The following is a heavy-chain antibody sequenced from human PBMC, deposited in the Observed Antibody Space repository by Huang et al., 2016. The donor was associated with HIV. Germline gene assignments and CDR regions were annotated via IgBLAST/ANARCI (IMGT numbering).Heavy chain of an antibody. CDR2: ILYSGAT. CDR3: ASLWFGDDAFDI. J-gene: IGHJ3*02. CDR1: GGSISSSSYS. D-gene: IGHD3-10*01. V-gene: IGHV4-39*01. Sequence: QLQLQESGPGLVKPSETLSLTCTVSGGSISSSSYSWGWIRQPPGKGLEWFGSILYSGATNYNPSLKSRVTISVDTSKNQFSLKLSSVTAADTAVYYCASLWFGDDAFDIWGQGTMVTVSS.